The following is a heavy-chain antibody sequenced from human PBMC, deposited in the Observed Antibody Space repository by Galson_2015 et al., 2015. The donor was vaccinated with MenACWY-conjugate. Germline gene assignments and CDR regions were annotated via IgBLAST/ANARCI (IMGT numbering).Heavy chain of an antibody. CDR2: ISPDGSQK. Sequence: SLRLSCAASGFTFSWYGIHWVRQAPGKGLEWLTVISPDGSQKYYADSVKGRFAISRDNSKNTVYLQMNSLRPEDTAVYFCANGEGDCINTNCYHPYWGQGTLVTVSS. CDR3: ANGEGDCINTNCYHPY. D-gene: IGHD2-2*01. V-gene: IGHV3-30*18. CDR1: GFTFSWYG. J-gene: IGHJ4*02.